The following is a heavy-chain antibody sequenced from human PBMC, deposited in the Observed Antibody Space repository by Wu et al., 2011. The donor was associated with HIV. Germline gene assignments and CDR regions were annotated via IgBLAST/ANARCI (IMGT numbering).Heavy chain of an antibody. CDR1: GGTFSGYA. D-gene: IGHD1-26*01. Sequence: QVHLVQSGAEVRKPGSSVTVSCKASGGTFSGYAVNWVRQAPGQGLQWVGRFITTFSTRQYAQKYHGRVAIIADSSTTTVYMDLTNLTSEDTAVYYCATGRGGVGATMAHWGQGTLVTVSS. J-gene: IGHJ4*02. V-gene: IGHV1-69*14. CDR2: FITTFSTR. CDR3: ATGRGGVGATMAH.